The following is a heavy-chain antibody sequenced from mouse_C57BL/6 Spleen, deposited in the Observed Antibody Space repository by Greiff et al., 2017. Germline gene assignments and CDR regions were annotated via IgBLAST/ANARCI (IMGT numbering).Heavy chain of an antibody. CDR3: AREDGNRYYFDY. CDR1: GYTFTSYW. D-gene: IGHD2-1*01. Sequence: QVQLQQPGTELVKPGASVKLSCKASGYTFTSYWMHWVKQRPGQGLEWIGNINPSNGGTNYNEKFKSKATLTVDNSSSTAYMQISSLTSEDSAVYYCAREDGNRYYFDYWGQGTTLTVSS. CDR2: INPSNGGT. V-gene: IGHV1-53*01. J-gene: IGHJ2*01.